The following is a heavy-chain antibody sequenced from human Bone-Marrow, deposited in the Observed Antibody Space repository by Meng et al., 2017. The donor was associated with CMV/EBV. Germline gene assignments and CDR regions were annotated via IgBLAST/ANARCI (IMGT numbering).Heavy chain of an antibody. J-gene: IGHJ4*02. V-gene: IGHV3-11*01. CDR1: GFTFSYYY. CDR3: ASSRFGIAAAGTRN. CDR2: ISSSGSTI. D-gene: IGHD6-13*01. Sequence: GESLKISCAASGFTFSYYYMSGVRQAPGKGLEWVSYISSSGSTIYYADSVKGRFTISRDNAKNSLYLQMNSLRAEDTAVYYCASSRFGIAAAGTRNWGQGTLVTVSS.